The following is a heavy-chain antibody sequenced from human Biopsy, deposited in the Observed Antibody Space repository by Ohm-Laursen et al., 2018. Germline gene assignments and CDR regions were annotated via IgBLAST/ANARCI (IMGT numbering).Heavy chain of an antibody. D-gene: IGHD6-19*01. CDR2: ISYSRGT. CDR3: AKHGSGWTGDDAFHI. CDR1: GGSISGSS. Sequence: SETLSLTCTVSGGSISGSSWSWIRQAPGKGLEWIGYISYSRGTNYNPSLKSRITILVDTSKNQFPLKLTSVTAADTAVYYCAKHGSGWTGDDAFHIWGQGTMVTVSS. V-gene: IGHV4-59*08. J-gene: IGHJ3*02.